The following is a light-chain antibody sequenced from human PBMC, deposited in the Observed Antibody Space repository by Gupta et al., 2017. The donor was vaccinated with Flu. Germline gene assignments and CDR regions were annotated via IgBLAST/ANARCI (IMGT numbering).Light chain of an antibody. Sequence: EIVLTQSPATLSLSPGERATLSCRASQSVSSYLAWYQQKPGQAPRLLIYDASNMATGIPARFSGSGSGTDFTLTISSLEPEDFAIYYCQQGSNWPSHSFGEGTKLEIK. CDR1: QSVSSY. CDR3: QQGSNWPSHS. V-gene: IGKV3-11*01. J-gene: IGKJ2*03. CDR2: DAS.